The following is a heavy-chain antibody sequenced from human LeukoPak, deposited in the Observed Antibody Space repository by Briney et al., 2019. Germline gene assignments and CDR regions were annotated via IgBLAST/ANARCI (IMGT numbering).Heavy chain of an antibody. Sequence: SVKVSCKASGGTLSSYAISWVRQAPGQGLEWMGGIIPIFGTANYAQKFQGRVTITADESTSTAYMELSSLRSEDTAAYYCARAQTNWFDPWGQGTLVTVSS. J-gene: IGHJ5*02. V-gene: IGHV1-69*13. CDR1: GGTLSSYA. CDR2: IIPIFGTA. CDR3: ARAQTNWFDP.